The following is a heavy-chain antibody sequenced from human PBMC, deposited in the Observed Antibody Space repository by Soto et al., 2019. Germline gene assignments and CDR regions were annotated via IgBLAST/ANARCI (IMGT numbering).Heavy chain of an antibody. CDR3: ARQDGFGLYYFDY. J-gene: IGHJ4*02. Sequence: GESLKISCQTSGYSFTAYWVAWVRQTPGRGLEWMGIIYPADSDIRYSPSFQGQVTISADRSISTVYLQWTSLNASDTAMYFCARQDGFGLYYFDYWGQGTPVTVSS. CDR2: IYPADSDI. CDR1: GYSFTAYW. D-gene: IGHD3-10*01. V-gene: IGHV5-51*01.